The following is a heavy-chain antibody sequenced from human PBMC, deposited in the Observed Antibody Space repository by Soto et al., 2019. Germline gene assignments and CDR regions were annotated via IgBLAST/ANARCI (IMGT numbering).Heavy chain of an antibody. D-gene: IGHD2-15*01. CDR3: ARDLGVVAATNWFDP. V-gene: IGHV4-59*01. Sequence: SETLSLTSTVSGGSIISYYWSWIRQPPGKGLEWIGYIYYSGSTNYNPSLKSRVTISVDTSKNQFSLKLSSVTAADTAVYYCARDLGVVAATNWFDPWGQGTLVTVSS. CDR1: GGSIISYY. J-gene: IGHJ5*02. CDR2: IYYSGST.